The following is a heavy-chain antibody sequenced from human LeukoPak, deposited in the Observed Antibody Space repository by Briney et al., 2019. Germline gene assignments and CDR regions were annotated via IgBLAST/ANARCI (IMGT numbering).Heavy chain of an antibody. J-gene: IGHJ4*02. Sequence: ASVKVSCKVSGYTLTELSMHWVRQAPGKGLEWMGGFDPEDGETIYAQKFQGRVTMTEDTSTDTAYMELSSLRSEDTAVYYCATRPTIFGAWDYWGQGTLVTVSS. CDR1: GYTLTELS. V-gene: IGHV1-24*01. CDR3: ATRPTIFGAWDY. CDR2: FDPEDGET. D-gene: IGHD3-3*01.